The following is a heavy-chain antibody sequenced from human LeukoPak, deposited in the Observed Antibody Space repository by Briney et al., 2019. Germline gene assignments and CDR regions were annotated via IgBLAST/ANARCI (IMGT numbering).Heavy chain of an antibody. V-gene: IGHV3-21*01. Sequence: PGGSLRLSCAASGFTFSSYSMTWVRQAPGKGLEWVSSISSSSSYIYYADSVKGRFTISRDNAKNSLYLQMNSLRAEDTAVYYCARDRGTMTGTNWFDPWGQGTLVTVSS. CDR1: GFTFSSYS. CDR2: ISSSSSYI. J-gene: IGHJ5*02. D-gene: IGHD1-14*01. CDR3: ARDRGTMTGTNWFDP.